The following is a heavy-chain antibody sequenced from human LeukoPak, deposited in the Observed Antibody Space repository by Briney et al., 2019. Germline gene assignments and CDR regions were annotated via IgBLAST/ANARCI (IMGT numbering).Heavy chain of an antibody. V-gene: IGHV3-53*01. D-gene: IGHD6-13*01. CDR2: IYSGGTT. CDR3: ARDPSGIAASGTGG. CDR1: GVTVSNNY. J-gene: IGHJ4*02. Sequence: PAGSLRLSCAASGVTVSNNYMNWVRQAPGKGLEWVSLIYSGGTTKYADSVKGRFTISRDNSKNTLYLQMNSLRVEDTAMYYCARDPSGIAASGTGGWGQGTLVTVSS.